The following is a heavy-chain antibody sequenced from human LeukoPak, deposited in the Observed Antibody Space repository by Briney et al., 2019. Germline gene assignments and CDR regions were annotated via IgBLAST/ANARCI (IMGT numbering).Heavy chain of an antibody. D-gene: IGHD6-13*01. J-gene: IGHJ4*02. CDR3: AKIRTGSSWYVFDY. CDR2: ISGSGDST. Sequence: GGSLRLSCAASGFTFSSYGMSWVRQAPGKGLEWVSAISGSGDSTYYADSVKGRFTIPRDNSKNTLYLQMNSLRAEDTALYFCAKIRTGSSWYVFDYWGQGTLVTVSS. V-gene: IGHV3-23*01. CDR1: GFTFSSYG.